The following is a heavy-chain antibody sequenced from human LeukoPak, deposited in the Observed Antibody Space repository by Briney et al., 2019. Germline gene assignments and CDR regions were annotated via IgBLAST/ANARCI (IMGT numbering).Heavy chain of an antibody. Sequence: SQTLSLTCTVSGGSISSGDYYWSWIRQPPGKGLEWIGYIYYSGSTYYNPSLKSRVTISVDTSKNQFSLKLSSVTAADTAVYYCARGPYCSSTSCYPDYWGQGTLVTVSS. CDR3: ARGPYCSSTSCYPDY. CDR2: IYYSGST. V-gene: IGHV4-30-4*01. J-gene: IGHJ4*02. CDR1: GGSISSGDYY. D-gene: IGHD2-2*01.